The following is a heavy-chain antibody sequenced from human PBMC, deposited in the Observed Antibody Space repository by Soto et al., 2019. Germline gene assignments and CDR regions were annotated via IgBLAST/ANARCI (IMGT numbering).Heavy chain of an antibody. CDR1: GFTFSSYS. CDR3: ARDTDINWRYFDWLWHDAFDI. Sequence: EVQLVESGGGLVKPGGSLRLSCAASGFTFSSYSMNWVRQAPGKGLEWVSSISSSSSYIYYADSVKGRFTISRDNAKNSRYLQMNSPRAEDTAVYYCARDTDINWRYFDWLWHDAFDIWGQGTMVTVSS. J-gene: IGHJ3*02. V-gene: IGHV3-21*01. CDR2: ISSSSSYI. D-gene: IGHD3-9*01.